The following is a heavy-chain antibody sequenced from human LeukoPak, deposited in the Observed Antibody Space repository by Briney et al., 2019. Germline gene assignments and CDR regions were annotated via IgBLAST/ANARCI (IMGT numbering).Heavy chain of an antibody. CDR2: ISYDGSNK. V-gene: IGHV3-30-3*01. CDR3: AKDRAAIIFGECDY. J-gene: IGHJ4*02. CDR1: GFTFSNYA. Sequence: GGSLRLSCAASGFTFSNYAMHWVRQAPGKGLQWVAVISYDGSNKYYADSVKGRFTISRDNSKNTLYLQMNSLRAEDTAVYYCAKDRAAIIFGECDYWGQGTLVTVSS. D-gene: IGHD3-3*01.